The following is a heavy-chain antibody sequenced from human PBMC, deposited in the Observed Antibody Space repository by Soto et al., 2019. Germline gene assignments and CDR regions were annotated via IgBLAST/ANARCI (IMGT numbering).Heavy chain of an antibody. CDR2: IYYTGST. V-gene: IGHV4-31*03. Sequence: LSLTCTVSGGSISSGGYYWGWIRQHPGKGLEWIAYIYYTGSTYYNPSLKSRVTISVDTSKKQFSLKLSSVTAADTAVYYCAREEAGYVSYWGQGTLVTVSS. CDR1: GGSISSGGYY. D-gene: IGHD5-12*01. CDR3: AREEAGYVSY. J-gene: IGHJ4*02.